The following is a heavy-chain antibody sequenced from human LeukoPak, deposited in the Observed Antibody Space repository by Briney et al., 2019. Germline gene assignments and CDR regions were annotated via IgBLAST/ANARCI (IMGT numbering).Heavy chain of an antibody. J-gene: IGHJ4*02. Sequence: SETLCLTCTVSGGSISSVDYYWSWVRQAAGKGLEWFGRIYGSGSTRDNPSLQYNPSLKSRATISHETSRNQFCLNLKSVTEADTGIYYCARDRQEAGMSVSSFEFWGQGTPVTVSS. CDR1: GGSISSVDYY. V-gene: IGHV4-61*02. D-gene: IGHD6-13*01. CDR2: IYGSGSTRDNPSL. CDR3: ARDRQEAGMSVSSFEF.